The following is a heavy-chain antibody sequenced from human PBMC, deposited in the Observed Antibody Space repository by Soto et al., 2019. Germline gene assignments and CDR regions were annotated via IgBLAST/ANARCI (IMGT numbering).Heavy chain of an antibody. V-gene: IGHV1-2*04. D-gene: IGHD6-19*01. CDR3: ARTVSSGWDYHYYYGMDV. CDR1: GYTFTGYY. J-gene: IGHJ6*02. Sequence: ASVKVSCKASGYTFTGYYMHWVRQAPGQGLEWMGWINPNSGGTNYAQKFQGWVTMTRDTSISTAYMELSRLRSDDTAVYYCARTVSSGWDYHYYYGMDVWGQGTTVTVYS. CDR2: INPNSGGT.